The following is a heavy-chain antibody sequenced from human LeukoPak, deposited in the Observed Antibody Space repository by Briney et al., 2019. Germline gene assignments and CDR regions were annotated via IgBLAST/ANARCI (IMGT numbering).Heavy chain of an antibody. CDR2: ISSSGSAI. D-gene: IGHD6-13*01. J-gene: IGHJ4*02. CDR3: AKESRWYGSY. CDR1: GFTFSSYS. Sequence: PGGSLRLSCAASGFTFSSYSMNWVRQAPGKGLEWVSYISSSGSAIYNADSVKGRFTISRDNSKNTLYLQMNSLRAEDTAVYYCAKESRWYGSYWGQGTLVTVSS. V-gene: IGHV3-48*01.